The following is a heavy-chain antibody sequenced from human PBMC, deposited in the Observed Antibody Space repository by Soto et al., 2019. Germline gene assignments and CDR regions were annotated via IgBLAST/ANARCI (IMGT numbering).Heavy chain of an antibody. Sequence: GWCLRLSCAASGFSVSSYSMNWVRQAPGKGLEWVSSISSSSSYIYYADSVKGRFTISRDNAKNTLYLQMNSLRAEDTAVYYCAKDRAAGPSFFDYWGQGTLVTVSS. J-gene: IGHJ4*02. CDR2: ISSSSSYI. V-gene: IGHV3-21*04. D-gene: IGHD6-13*01. CDR3: AKDRAAGPSFFDY. CDR1: GFSVSSYS.